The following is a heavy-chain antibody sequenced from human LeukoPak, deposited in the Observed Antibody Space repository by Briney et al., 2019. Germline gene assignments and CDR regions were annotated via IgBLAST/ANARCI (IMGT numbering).Heavy chain of an antibody. CDR3: ARPRRYDFWSGFSD. D-gene: IGHD3-3*01. CDR1: GFTFSSYS. CDR2: INHGGDT. V-gene: IGHV4-34*08. J-gene: IGHJ4*01. Sequence: PGGSLRLSCAASGFTFSSYSMNWVRQAPGKGLEWIGEINHGGDTNYNPSLKTRVTISVDTSKNQFFLKVTSMTAADTAVYYCARPRRYDFWSGFSDWGHGTLVTVSS.